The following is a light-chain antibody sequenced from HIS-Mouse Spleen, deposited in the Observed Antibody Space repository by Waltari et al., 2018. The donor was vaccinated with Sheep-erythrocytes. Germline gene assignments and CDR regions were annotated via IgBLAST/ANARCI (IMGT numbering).Light chain of an antibody. Sequence: SYVLTQPPSVSVAPGKTARITCGGNNIGSKSVHWYQQTPGQAPVLVVYDDSDRPSGLPERFSGSNSGNTATLTISRVEAGDEADYYCQVWDSSSDHYVFGTGTKVTVL. J-gene: IGLJ1*01. CDR3: QVWDSSSDHYV. V-gene: IGLV3-21*03. CDR1: NIGSKS. CDR2: DDS.